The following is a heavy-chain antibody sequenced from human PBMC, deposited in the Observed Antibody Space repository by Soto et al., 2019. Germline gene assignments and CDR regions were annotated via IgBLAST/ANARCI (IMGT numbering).Heavy chain of an antibody. D-gene: IGHD3-16*01. V-gene: IGHV1-8*01. CDR2: MNPNSGNT. Sequence: QVQLVQSGAEVKKPGASVKVSCKASGYTFTTYDIHWVLKATGQGLEWMGWMNPNSGNTGFAQKFRGRLTMTRDTSTGTAYMELGSLTSEDTAMYYCARIHPGDFWGPGTLVTVSS. J-gene: IGHJ4*02. CDR1: GYTFTTYD. CDR3: ARIHPGDF.